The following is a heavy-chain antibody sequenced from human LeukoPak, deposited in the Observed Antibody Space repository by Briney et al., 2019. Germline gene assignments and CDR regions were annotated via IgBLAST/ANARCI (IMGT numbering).Heavy chain of an antibody. J-gene: IGHJ4*02. D-gene: IGHD3-3*01. CDR2: IYCGGST. V-gene: IGHV3-66*02. Sequence: PGGSLRLSCAASGFTVSSNYMSWVRQAPGKGLEWVSVIYCGGSTYYADSVKGRFTISRDNSKNTLYLQMNSLRAEDTAVYYCARGLTDYYDFWSGYYTGIYFDYWGQGTLVTVSS. CDR1: GFTVSSNY. CDR3: ARGLTDYYDFWSGYYTGIYFDY.